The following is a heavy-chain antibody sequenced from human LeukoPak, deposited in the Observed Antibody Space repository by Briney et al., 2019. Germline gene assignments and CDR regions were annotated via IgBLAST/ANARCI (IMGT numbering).Heavy chain of an antibody. J-gene: IGHJ4*02. V-gene: IGHV4-34*01. CDR2: MYHSGRP. CDR3: ARHHDSNGDYSPSFFDY. CDR1: GFTFSSYA. Sequence: GSLRLSCAASGFTFSSYAMSWIRQSPGKGLEWIGEMYHSGRPNYNPSLKSRVTISVDTSKSQFTLKLSSVTAADTAVYFCARHHDSNGDYSPSFFDYWGQGTLVAVSS. D-gene: IGHD3-22*01.